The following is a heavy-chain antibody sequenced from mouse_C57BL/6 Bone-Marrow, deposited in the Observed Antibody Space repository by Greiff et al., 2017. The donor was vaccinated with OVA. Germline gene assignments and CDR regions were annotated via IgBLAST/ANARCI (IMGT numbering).Heavy chain of an antibody. V-gene: IGHV1-59*01. Sequence: VQLQQPGAELVRPGTSVKLSCKASGYTFTSYWMHWVKQRPGQGLEWIGVIDPSDSYTNYNQKFKGKATLTVDTSSSTAYMQLSSLTSEDSAVYYCAGGYYGYAMDYWGQGTSVTVSS. D-gene: IGHD2-3*01. J-gene: IGHJ4*01. CDR2: IDPSDSYT. CDR3: AGGYYGYAMDY. CDR1: GYTFTSYW.